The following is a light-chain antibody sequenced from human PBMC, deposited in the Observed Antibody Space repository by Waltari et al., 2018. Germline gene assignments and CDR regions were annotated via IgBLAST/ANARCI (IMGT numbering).Light chain of an antibody. Sequence: QSVLTQSPSASAPPGQRVTISCSGSSSNPGVNSVTWYQRVPGTAPRPPIYSNSRRPSGVPYRFSGSKSGTSASLAISGLQSDDEADYYCAAWDSNVNAWLFGGGTKVTVL. CDR3: AAWDSNVNAWL. CDR1: SSNPGVNS. V-gene: IGLV1-44*01. CDR2: SNS. J-gene: IGLJ2*01.